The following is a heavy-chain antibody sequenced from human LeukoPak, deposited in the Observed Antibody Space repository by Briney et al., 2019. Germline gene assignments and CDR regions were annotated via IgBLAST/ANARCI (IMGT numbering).Heavy chain of an antibody. Sequence: GGSLRLSCAASGFTVRSNYMSWVRQAPGKGLEWVSIIYGGGSVFYADSVKGRFTISRDNSKNTLYLQMNSLRAEDTAVYYCAKDSHYYGSGSYYNPHDYWGQGTLVTVSS. CDR2: IYGGGSV. V-gene: IGHV3-53*05. CDR1: GFTVRSNY. J-gene: IGHJ4*02. CDR3: AKDSHYYGSGSYYNPHDY. D-gene: IGHD3-10*01.